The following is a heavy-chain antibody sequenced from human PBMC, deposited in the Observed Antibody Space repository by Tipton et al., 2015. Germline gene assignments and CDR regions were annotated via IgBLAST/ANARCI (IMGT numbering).Heavy chain of an antibody. CDR1: GYSISSGYY. CDR2: ISNTGNT. D-gene: IGHD4-23*01. Sequence: TLSLTCSVSGYSISSGYYWSWIRQPPGKGLEWIGYISNTGNTHYNPSLKSRVTISVDTSKTQFSLKMSSVTASDTAVYYCARARGRHGGLFDSWGQGILVTVSS. J-gene: IGHJ4*02. CDR3: ARARGRHGGLFDS. V-gene: IGHV4-38-2*02.